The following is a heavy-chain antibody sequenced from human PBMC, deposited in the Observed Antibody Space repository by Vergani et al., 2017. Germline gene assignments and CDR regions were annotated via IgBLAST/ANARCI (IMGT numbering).Heavy chain of an antibody. D-gene: IGHD2-15*01. CDR2: ISGSGGST. V-gene: IGHV3-23*01. CDR3: AKDRDIVVVVAATLY. Sequence: EVQLLESGGGLVQPGGSLRLSCAASGFTFSSYAMSWVRQAPGKGLEWVSAISGSGGSTYYADSVKGRFTISRDNSKYTLYLQMNSLRAEDTAVYYCAKDRDIVVVVAATLYWGQGTLVTVSS. J-gene: IGHJ4*02. CDR1: GFTFSSYA.